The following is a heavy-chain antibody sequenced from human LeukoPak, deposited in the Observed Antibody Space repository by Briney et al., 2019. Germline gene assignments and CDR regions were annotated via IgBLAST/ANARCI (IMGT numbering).Heavy chain of an antibody. J-gene: IGHJ4*02. Sequence: GGSLRLSFAASGFTFSSNGMHWVRQAPGKGLEWVAVISYDGSKKYYADSVKGRFTVSRDDSKNTLYLQMNSLRAEDAAVYYCAKDRSSSWAFDYWGQGTLVTVSS. CDR3: AKDRSSSWAFDY. CDR2: ISYDGSKK. V-gene: IGHV3-30*18. CDR1: GFTFSSNG. D-gene: IGHD6-13*01.